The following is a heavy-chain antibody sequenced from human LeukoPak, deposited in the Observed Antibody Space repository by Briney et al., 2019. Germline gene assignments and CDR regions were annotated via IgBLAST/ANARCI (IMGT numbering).Heavy chain of an antibody. CDR2: IIPIFGTA. J-gene: IGHJ4*02. V-gene: IGHV1-69*01. CDR3: ARDSVGVAGYTEYYFDY. D-gene: IGHD3-16*02. CDR1: GGTFSSYA. Sequence: GSSVKVSCKASGGTFSSYAISWVRQAPGQGLEWMGGIIPIFGTANYAQKFQGRVTITADESTSTAYMELSSLRSEDTAVYYCARDSVGVAGYTEYYFDYWGQGTLVTVSS.